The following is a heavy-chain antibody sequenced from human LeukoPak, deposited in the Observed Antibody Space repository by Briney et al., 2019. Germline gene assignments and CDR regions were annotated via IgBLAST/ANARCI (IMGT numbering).Heavy chain of an antibody. CDR3: ASGSFDTSDYNYIGFDY. J-gene: IGHJ4*02. D-gene: IGHD3-22*01. CDR2: IYNSGST. V-gene: IGHV4-59*11. Sequence: PSETLSLTCTVSGGSISSRYWIWLWQPPGKGLEWIGYIYNSGSTNYNPSLKSRLTISIDTSKNQFSLKLTSVTAADTAVYYCASGSFDTSDYNYIGFDYWGQGTLVTVSS. CDR1: GGSISSRY.